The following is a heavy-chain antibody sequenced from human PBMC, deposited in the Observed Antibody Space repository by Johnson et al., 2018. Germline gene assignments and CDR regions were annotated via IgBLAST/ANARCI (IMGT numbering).Heavy chain of an antibody. V-gene: IGHV1-69*01. CDR1: GGTFGSYG. D-gene: IGHD3-3*01. Sequence: QVELVESGAEVKKPGSSVKVSCKASGGTFGSYGISWVRQAPGQGLEWMGGFIPIFGAANYGQKFQGRATITADESTNTAYMKLSSLRSEDTAVYYCATPISAGAEYFQHWGQGTLVTVSS. J-gene: IGHJ1*01. CDR3: ATPISAGAEYFQH. CDR2: FIPIFGAA.